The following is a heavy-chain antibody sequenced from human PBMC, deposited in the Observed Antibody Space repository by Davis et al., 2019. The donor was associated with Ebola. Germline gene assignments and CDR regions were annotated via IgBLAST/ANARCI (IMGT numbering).Heavy chain of an antibody. J-gene: IGHJ6*04. CDR1: GFTFSTYT. CDR2: ISGSGGST. Sequence: GESLKISCAASGFTFSTYTMTWVRQAPGKGLEWVSGISGSGGSTDYADSVKGRFTISRDNSKNTLYLQMNRLRPEDTAVYYCARGGVYYYYGMDVWGKGTTVTVSS. V-gene: IGHV3-23*01. D-gene: IGHD1-26*01. CDR3: ARGGVYYYYGMDV.